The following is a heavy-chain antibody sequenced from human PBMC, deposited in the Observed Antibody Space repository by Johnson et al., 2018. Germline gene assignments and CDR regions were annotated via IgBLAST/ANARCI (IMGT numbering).Heavy chain of an antibody. CDR1: GFTFSSYA. Sequence: VQLVQSGGGVVQPGRSLRLSCAASGFTFSSYAMHWVRQAPGKGLEWVAVISYDGTNKYYADSVKGRFTISRANSKNTLYLQMKRLRAEDTAVYYCARIKYYDSSGYSPWGQGTLVTVSS. V-gene: IGHV3-30-3*01. J-gene: IGHJ5*02. D-gene: IGHD3-22*01. CDR3: ARIKYYDSSGYSP. CDR2: ISYDGTNK.